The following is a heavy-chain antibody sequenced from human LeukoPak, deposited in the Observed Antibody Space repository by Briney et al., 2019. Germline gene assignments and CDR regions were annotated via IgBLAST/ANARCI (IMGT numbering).Heavy chain of an antibody. D-gene: IGHD6-13*01. Sequence: ASVKVSCKASGYTFTNYYIHWVQQGPGQGLEWVGIISPSGGSTNYTQKFQGRVTMTRDMSTSTVYMELSSLRSEDTAVYYCARGATAGRFSLRPTGAYYMDVWGKGTTVTVSS. CDR1: GYTFTNYY. V-gene: IGHV1-46*01. J-gene: IGHJ6*03. CDR2: ISPSGGST. CDR3: ARGATAGRFSLRPTGAYYMDV.